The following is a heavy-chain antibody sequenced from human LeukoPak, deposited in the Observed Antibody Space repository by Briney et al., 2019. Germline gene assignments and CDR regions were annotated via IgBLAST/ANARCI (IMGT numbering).Heavy chain of an antibody. D-gene: IGHD5-24*01. Sequence: GGPLRLSCAASGFTFSSSAMSWVRQAPGKGLEWVANISGSGSGGSTYYADSVKGRFTISRDNSKNTLYLQMNSLRAEDTAVYYCAKSGYNRFDYWGQGTLVTVSS. J-gene: IGHJ4*02. CDR2: ISGSGSGGST. CDR3: AKSGYNRFDY. V-gene: IGHV3-23*01. CDR1: GFTFSSSA.